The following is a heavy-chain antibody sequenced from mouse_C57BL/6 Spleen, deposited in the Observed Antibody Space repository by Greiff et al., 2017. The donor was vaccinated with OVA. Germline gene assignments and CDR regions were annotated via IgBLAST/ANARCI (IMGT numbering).Heavy chain of an antibody. CDR2: IYPGDGDT. CDR3: ARWTYGGPYFDY. D-gene: IGHD1-1*02. CDR1: GYAFSSYW. J-gene: IGHJ2*01. V-gene: IGHV1-80*01. Sequence: VQLQQSGAELVKPGASVKISCKASGYAFSSYWMNWVKQRPGKGLEWIGQIYPGDGDTNYNGKFKGKATLTADKSSSTAYMQLSSLTSEDSAVYVCARWTYGGPYFDYWGQGTTLTVSS.